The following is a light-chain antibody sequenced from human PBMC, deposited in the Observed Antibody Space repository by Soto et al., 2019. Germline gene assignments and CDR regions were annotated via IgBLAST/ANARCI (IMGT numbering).Light chain of an antibody. V-gene: IGKV1-27*01. CDR3: HNYNRAPWT. Sequence: DIQMTQSPSSLSASVGDRVTITCRACPAISDYLAWYQQKPGKVPKLLIYGASTLQSGVPSRFSDRGSGTDFTLTISSLQTEDVATYYLHNYNRAPWTFGQGTKVESK. CDR2: GAS. CDR1: PAISDY. J-gene: IGKJ1*01.